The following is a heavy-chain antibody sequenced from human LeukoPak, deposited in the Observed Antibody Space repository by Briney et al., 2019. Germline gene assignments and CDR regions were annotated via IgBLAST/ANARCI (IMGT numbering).Heavy chain of an antibody. D-gene: IGHD3-3*01. Sequence: GGSLRLSCAASGFTFSSYSMNWVRQAPGKGLEWVSSISSSSSYIYYADSVKGRFTISRDNAKNSLYLQMNSLRAEDTAVYYCARDYVLRFLEWLLTDGMDVWGQGTTVTVSS. V-gene: IGHV3-21*01. CDR2: ISSSSSYI. CDR1: GFTFSSYS. CDR3: ARDYVLRFLEWLLTDGMDV. J-gene: IGHJ6*02.